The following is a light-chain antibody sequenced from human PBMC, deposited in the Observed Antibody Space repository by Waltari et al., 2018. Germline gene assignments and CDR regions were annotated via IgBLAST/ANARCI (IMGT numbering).Light chain of an antibody. J-gene: IGKJ1*01. CDR3: QHYLRLPAT. Sequence: DIVLTQSPGTLSLSPGESAPLSCRASQSVSTYLAWYQQKPGQAPRLLIYHASSRATGIPDRFSGSGSGTDFSLTISRLEPEDFAVYYCQHYLRLPATFGQGTKVEIK. CDR2: HAS. CDR1: QSVSTY. V-gene: IGKV3-20*01.